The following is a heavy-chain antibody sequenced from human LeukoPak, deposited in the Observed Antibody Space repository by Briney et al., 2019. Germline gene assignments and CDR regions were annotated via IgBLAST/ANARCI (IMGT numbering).Heavy chain of an antibody. J-gene: IGHJ4*02. D-gene: IGHD1-26*01. CDR3: ARDLIVGATAFDY. CDR1: GFTFSSYG. Sequence: GGSLRLSCAASGFTFSSYGMHWVRQAPGKGLEWVAVIWHDGSNKYYADSVKGRFTISRDNSKNTLYLQMNSLRAEDTAVYYCARDLIVGATAFDYWGQGTLVTVSS. CDR2: IWHDGSNK. V-gene: IGHV3-33*01.